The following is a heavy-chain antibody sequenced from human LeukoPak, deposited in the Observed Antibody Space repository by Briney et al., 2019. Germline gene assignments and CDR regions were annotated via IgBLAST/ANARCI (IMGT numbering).Heavy chain of an antibody. Sequence: SETLSLTCTVAGGSISSGSYYWSWIRQPAGKGLEWIGRIYTRGRTNYNPSLKSRVTISVDTSKNQFSLKLSSVTAADTAVYYCARSGITYYYDSSGYYYEYYFDYWGQGTLVTVSS. CDR1: GGSISSGSYY. CDR3: ARSGITYYYDSSGYYYEYYFDY. CDR2: IYTRGRT. D-gene: IGHD3-22*01. J-gene: IGHJ4*02. V-gene: IGHV4-61*02.